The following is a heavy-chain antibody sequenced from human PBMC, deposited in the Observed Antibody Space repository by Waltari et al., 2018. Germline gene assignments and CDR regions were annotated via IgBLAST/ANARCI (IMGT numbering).Heavy chain of an antibody. CDR2: VSYRGIT. D-gene: IGHD1-1*01. Sequence: QVQLQESGPGLVKPSQTLTLTXDVSSGSIXIXDYFWSWIRQAPGKGLEWIGGVSYRGITSYNPSLESRVTMSXDTSXXQFSXKLNSVTAADAAXYXXARTTFVRYFDFXXXGTLVTVSS. CDR3: ARTTFVRYFDF. J-gene: IGHJ4*01. CDR1: SGSIXIXDYF. V-gene: IGHV4-30-4*01.